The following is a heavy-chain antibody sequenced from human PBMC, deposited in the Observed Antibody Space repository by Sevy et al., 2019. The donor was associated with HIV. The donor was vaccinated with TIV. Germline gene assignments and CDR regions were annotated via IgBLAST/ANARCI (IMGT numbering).Heavy chain of an antibody. CDR1: GFTFSSYA. CDR3: AKHGGGFGELNYYYYGMDV. J-gene: IGHJ6*02. Sequence: GSLRLSCAASGFTFSSYAMSWVRQAPGKGLEWVSAISGSGGSTYYADSVKGRFTISRDNSKNTLYLQMNSLRAEDTAVYYCAKHGGGFGELNYYYYGMDVWGQGTTVTVSS. V-gene: IGHV3-23*01. D-gene: IGHD3-10*01. CDR2: ISGSGGST.